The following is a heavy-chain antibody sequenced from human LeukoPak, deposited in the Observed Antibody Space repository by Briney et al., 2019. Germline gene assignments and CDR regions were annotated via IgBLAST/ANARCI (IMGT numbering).Heavy chain of an antibody. CDR3: TRFIGGKGDDY. D-gene: IGHD4-23*01. CDR2: LYSDGRT. V-gene: IGHV3-53*01. Sequence: PGGSLRLSCAASGFTVSSNYMNWVRQAPGKGLEWVSVLYSDGRTFYADSVKGRFTISRDNSKNTLYLQMNSLSADDTAVYYCTRFIGGKGDDYWGQGTLVTVSS. J-gene: IGHJ4*02. CDR1: GFTVSSNY.